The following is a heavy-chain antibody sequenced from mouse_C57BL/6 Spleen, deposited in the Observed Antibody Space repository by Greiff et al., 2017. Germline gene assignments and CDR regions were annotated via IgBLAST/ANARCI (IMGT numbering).Heavy chain of an antibody. Sequence: EVMLVESGGGLVQPGGSLSLSCAASGFTFTDYYMSWVRQPPGKALEWLGFIRNKANGYTTEYSASVKGRFTISRDNSQSILYLQMNALRAEDSATYYSARRVRYYAMDYWGQGTSVTVAS. D-gene: IGHD2-14*01. CDR3: ARRVRYYAMDY. CDR2: IRNKANGYTT. CDR1: GFTFTDYY. J-gene: IGHJ4*01. V-gene: IGHV7-3*01.